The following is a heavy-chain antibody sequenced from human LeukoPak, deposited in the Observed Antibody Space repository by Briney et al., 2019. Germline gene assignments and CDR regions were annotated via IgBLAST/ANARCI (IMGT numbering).Heavy chain of an antibody. CDR3: ARSGTQQLGYCSGGSCYPYYFDY. V-gene: IGHV1-69*13. D-gene: IGHD2-15*01. J-gene: IGHJ4*02. Sequence: ASVKVSCTASGGTFSSYAISWVRQAPGQGLEWMGGIIPIFGTANYAQKFQGRVTITADESTSTAYMELSSLRSEDTAVYYCARSGTQQLGYCSGGSCYPYYFDYWGQGTLVTVSS. CDR1: GGTFSSYA. CDR2: IIPIFGTA.